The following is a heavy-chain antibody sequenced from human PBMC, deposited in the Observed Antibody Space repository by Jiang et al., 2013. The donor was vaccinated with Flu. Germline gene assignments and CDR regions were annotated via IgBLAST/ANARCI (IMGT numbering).Heavy chain of an antibody. J-gene: IGHJ3*02. CDR3: ARDVRVGLRWLANQGEPPRQAFDI. V-gene: IGHV3-66*01. Sequence: VQLLESGGGLVQPGGSLRLSCAASGFTVSSNYMSWVRQAPGKGLEWVSVIYSGGSTYYADSVKGRFTISRDNSKNTLYLQMNSLRAEDTAVYYCARDVRVGLRWLANQGEPPRQAFDIWGQGTMVTVSS. CDR1: GFTVSSNY. D-gene: IGHD4-23*01. CDR2: IYSGGST.